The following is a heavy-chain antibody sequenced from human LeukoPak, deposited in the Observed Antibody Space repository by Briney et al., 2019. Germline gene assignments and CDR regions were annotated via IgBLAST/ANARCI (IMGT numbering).Heavy chain of an antibody. J-gene: IGHJ6*03. V-gene: IGHV4-38-2*02. CDR2: IYHSGNT. Sequence: SETLSLTCTVSGYSISSGYYWGWIRQPPGKGLEWIGTIYHSGNTYYNPSLKSRVTISVDTSKNQFSLKLSSVTAADTAVYYCARGTSYDILTGYYYYYMDVWGKGTTVTISS. D-gene: IGHD3-9*01. CDR3: ARGTSYDILTGYYYYYMDV. CDR1: GYSISSGYY.